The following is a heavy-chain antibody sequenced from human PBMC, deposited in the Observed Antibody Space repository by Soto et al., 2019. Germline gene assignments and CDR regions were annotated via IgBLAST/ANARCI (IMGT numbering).Heavy chain of an antibody. J-gene: IGHJ4*02. CDR1: GGSISSRRYY. CDR2: FAFGGST. V-gene: IGHV4-39*01. Sequence: QLQLQESGPGLVKPSETLSLTCTVSGGSISSRRYYWVWIRQPPGKALEWIGSFAFGGSTYYTPSLESRVTTSVDTSKIQFSLKVRSVTAADTAAYYCAKGGDYSYFDIWGQGTLVTVSS. D-gene: IGHD4-17*01. CDR3: AKGGDYSYFDI.